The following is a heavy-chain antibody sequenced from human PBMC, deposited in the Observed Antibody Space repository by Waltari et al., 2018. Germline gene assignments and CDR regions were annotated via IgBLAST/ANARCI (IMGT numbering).Heavy chain of an antibody. CDR3: ARKHRVIYYMDV. CDR1: GGSFSGYY. Sequence: QVQLQQWGAGLLKPSETLSLTCAVHGGSFSGYYWSWIRQPPGKGLEWIGEINHSGSTNYNPSLKSRVTISVDTSKNQFSLKLSSVTAADTAVYYCARKHRVIYYMDVWGKGTTVTVSS. D-gene: IGHD2-21*01. CDR2: INHSGST. V-gene: IGHV4-34*01. J-gene: IGHJ6*03.